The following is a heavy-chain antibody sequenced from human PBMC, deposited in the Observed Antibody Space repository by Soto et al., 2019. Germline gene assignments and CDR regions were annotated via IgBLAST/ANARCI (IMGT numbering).Heavy chain of an antibody. CDR3: ARYAAVAGVDAFDI. V-gene: IGHV3-33*01. Sequence: GALRLSCAASGFTFSSYGMHWVRQAPGKGLEWVAVIWYDGSNKYYADSVKGRFTISRDNSKNTLYLQMNSLRAEDTAVYYCARYAAVAGVDAFDIWGQGTMVTVSS. CDR1: GFTFSSYG. D-gene: IGHD6-19*01. J-gene: IGHJ3*02. CDR2: IWYDGSNK.